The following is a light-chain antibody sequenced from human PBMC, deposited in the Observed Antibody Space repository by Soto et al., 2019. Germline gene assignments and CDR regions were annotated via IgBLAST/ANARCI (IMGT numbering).Light chain of an antibody. Sequence: DIVMTQSPLSLPVAPGESASISCRSSQSLLSSNGYNYLHWYLQKPGQSPQLLIYLGSDRASGVPDRFRGSESGTDFTLKISRVEAEDVGVYYCMQTLQTPWTFGQGTKVEIK. CDR1: QSLLSSNGYNY. V-gene: IGKV2-28*01. CDR3: MQTLQTPWT. J-gene: IGKJ1*01. CDR2: LGS.